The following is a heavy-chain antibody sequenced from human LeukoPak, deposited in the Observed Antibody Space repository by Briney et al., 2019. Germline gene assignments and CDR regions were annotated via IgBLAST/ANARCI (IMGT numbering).Heavy chain of an antibody. CDR2: IYYSGST. D-gene: IGHD3-3*01. CDR1: GGSISSSSYY. CDR3: ARHAPITLFGVVTVFDY. Sequence: SETLSLTCTVSGGSISSSSYYWGWIRQPPGKGLEWIGSIYYSGSTYYNPSLKSRVTISVDTSKNQFSLKLSSVTAADTAVYYCARHAPITLFGVVTVFDYWGQGTLVTVSS. V-gene: IGHV4-39*01. J-gene: IGHJ4*02.